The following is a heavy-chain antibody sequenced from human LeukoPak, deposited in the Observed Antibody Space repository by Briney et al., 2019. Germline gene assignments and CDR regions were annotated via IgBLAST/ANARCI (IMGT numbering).Heavy chain of an antibody. CDR2: IYTSGST. J-gene: IGHJ3*02. CDR3: ARARIAAPRDAFDI. V-gene: IGHV4-61*02. D-gene: IGHD6-13*01. Sequence: PSQTLSLTCTVSGGSISSGSYYWSWIRQPAGKGLEWIGRIYTSGSTNYNPSLKSRVTISVDTSKNQFSLKLSSVTAADTAVYYCARARIAAPRDAFDIWGQGTMVTVSS. CDR1: GGSISSGSYY.